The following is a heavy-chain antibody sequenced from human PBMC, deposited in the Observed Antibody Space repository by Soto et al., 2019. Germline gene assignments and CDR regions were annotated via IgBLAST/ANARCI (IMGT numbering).Heavy chain of an antibody. Sequence: QVQLQQWGAGPLRPLETLSLTCGVSGGSFSGYYWAWIRQSPGKGLEWIGEINDRGSINYNPSLKSPVRMPVDPSENHYSLNLRSVTAADTAVYYCARESHDILTGPPWVWYFDLWGRGTLVTVSS. CDR3: ARESHDILTGPPWVWYFDL. D-gene: IGHD3-9*01. J-gene: IGHJ2*01. V-gene: IGHV4-34*01. CDR2: INDRGSI. CDR1: GGSFSGYY.